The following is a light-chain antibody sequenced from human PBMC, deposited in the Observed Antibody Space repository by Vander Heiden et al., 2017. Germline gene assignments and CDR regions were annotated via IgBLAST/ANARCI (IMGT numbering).Light chain of an antibody. Sequence: QSALTQPASVSGSPGQSITISCTGTSSDVGGYNYVSWYQQHPGKAPKLMMEDVSNRPSGVSNRFSGYKSGKTASLKISGLQAEDEADDDCSSSTSSSTRGVFGGGTKLTVL. V-gene: IGLV2-14*01. J-gene: IGLJ2*01. CDR2: DVS. CDR3: SSSTSSSTRGV. CDR1: SSDVGGYNY.